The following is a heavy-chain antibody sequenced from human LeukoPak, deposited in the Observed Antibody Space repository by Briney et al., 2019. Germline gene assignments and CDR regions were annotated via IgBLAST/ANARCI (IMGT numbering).Heavy chain of an antibody. CDR2: IKQDGSEK. J-gene: IGHJ4*02. D-gene: IGHD4-17*01. CDR3: ARVPYGDYWSSDY. CDR1: GFTFSSYW. Sequence: GGSLRLSCAASGFTFSSYWMSWVRQAPGKGLEWVANIKQDGSEKYYVDSVKGRFTISRDNAKNSVYLQMNSLRAEDTAVYYCARVPYGDYWSSDYWGQGTLVTVSS. V-gene: IGHV3-7*01.